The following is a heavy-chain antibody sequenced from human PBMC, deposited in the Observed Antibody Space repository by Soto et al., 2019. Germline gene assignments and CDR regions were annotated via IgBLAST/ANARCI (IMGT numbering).Heavy chain of an antibody. CDR3: AKGSMVRSPDVYYYYYMDV. CDR2: ISGSGGST. D-gene: IGHD3-10*01. J-gene: IGHJ6*03. V-gene: IGHV3-23*01. Sequence: GGSLRLSCAASGFTFSGYAMSWVRQAPGKGLEWVSAISGSGGSTYYADSVKGRFTISRDNSKNTRYLQMNSLRAEDTAVYYCAKGSMVRSPDVYYYYYMDVWGKGTTVTVSS. CDR1: GFTFSGYA.